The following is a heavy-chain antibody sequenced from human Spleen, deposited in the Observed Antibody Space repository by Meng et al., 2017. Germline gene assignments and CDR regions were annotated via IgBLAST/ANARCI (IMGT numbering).Heavy chain of an antibody. D-gene: IGHD6-13*01. Sequence: QGQLTEWGEGLLKPSETLSLPCAVYGGSLSGYYWSWIRQPPGKGLEWIGDVHHRGSTNYNPSLKSRVTISVDTSKNQFSLNLSSVTAADTAVYYCARLYNSRWNAAEYFQHWGQGTLVTVSS. J-gene: IGHJ1*01. V-gene: IGHV4-34*02. CDR3: ARLYNSRWNAAEYFQH. CDR1: GGSLSGYY. CDR2: VHHRGST.